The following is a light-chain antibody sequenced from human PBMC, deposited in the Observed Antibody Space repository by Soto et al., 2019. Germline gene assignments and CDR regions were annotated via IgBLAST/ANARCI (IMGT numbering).Light chain of an antibody. CDR3: SSYTTTTSLFV. J-gene: IGLJ1*01. Sequence: ALTQPASVSGSPGQSITISCTGTSSDIGGFNFVSWYQHHPGKAPKLLIYEVSDQASGVSNRFSGSKSGNTATLTISGLQAEDEADYYCSSYTTTTSLFVFGSGTKVTVL. CDR2: EVS. CDR1: SSDIGGFNF. V-gene: IGLV2-14*01.